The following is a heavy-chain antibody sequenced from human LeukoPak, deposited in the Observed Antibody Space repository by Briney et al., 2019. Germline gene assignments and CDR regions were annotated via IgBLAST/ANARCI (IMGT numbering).Heavy chain of an antibody. Sequence: PGGSLRLSCAASGFTFSSYSMNWVRQAPGKGLEWVSTIRDAGGSTYYADSVKGRFTISRDNSKNTLYLQMNSLRAEDTAVYYCARENSRNTFDIWGQGTMVAVSS. J-gene: IGHJ3*02. CDR3: ARENSRNTFDI. CDR1: GFTFSSYS. D-gene: IGHD1-26*01. V-gene: IGHV3-23*01. CDR2: IRDAGGST.